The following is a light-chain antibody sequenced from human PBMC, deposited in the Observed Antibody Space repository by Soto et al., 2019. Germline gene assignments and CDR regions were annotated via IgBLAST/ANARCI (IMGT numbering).Light chain of an antibody. CDR1: QSVDIN. CDR3: QQYRSWPRT. Sequence: EIVMTQSPVTLSVSPGERVTLSCRASQSVDINLAWYQQKPGQAPRLLIYGASTRATDMSGTFSGRGSGTEFTLTISNVRPEDFAVYYCQQYRSWPRTFGQGTKVDI. J-gene: IGKJ1*01. V-gene: IGKV3-15*01. CDR2: GAS.